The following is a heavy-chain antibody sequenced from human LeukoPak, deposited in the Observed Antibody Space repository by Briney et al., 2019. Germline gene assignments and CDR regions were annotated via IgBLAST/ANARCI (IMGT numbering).Heavy chain of an antibody. CDR1: GGTFSSYA. D-gene: IGHD3-22*01. CDR3: ARDLRNYDSSGEFDP. CDR2: IIPIFGTA. V-gene: IGHV1-69*13. J-gene: IGHJ5*02. Sequence: ASMKVSCKASGGTFSSYAINWVRQAPGQGLEWMGGIIPIFGTANYAQKFQGRVTITADESTSTAYMELSSLRSEDTAVYYCARDLRNYDSSGEFDPWGQGTLVTVSS.